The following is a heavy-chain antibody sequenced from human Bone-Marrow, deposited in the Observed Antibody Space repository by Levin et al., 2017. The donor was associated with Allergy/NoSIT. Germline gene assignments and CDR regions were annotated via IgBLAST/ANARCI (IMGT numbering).Heavy chain of an antibody. D-gene: IGHD3-22*01. CDR2: ITYEGKNK. CDR3: ARTLYDSTGYYYAFDF. V-gene: IGHV3-30*04. Sequence: GGSLRLSCSSSFFLFLPSSLPFFLPSPFKGLAWVTIITYEGKNKFYADSVKGRFTVSRDNSNNRLYLQMDSLRVEDTAVYHCARTLYDSTGYYYAFDFWGQGTLVTVSS. J-gene: IGHJ4*02. CDR1: FFLFLPSS.